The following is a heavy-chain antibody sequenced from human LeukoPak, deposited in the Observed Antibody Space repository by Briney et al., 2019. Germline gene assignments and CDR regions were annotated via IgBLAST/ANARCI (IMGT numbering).Heavy chain of an antibody. CDR3: ARLGSSGYQYYFDY. CDR2: IYHSGST. CDR1: GGSISSSNW. D-gene: IGHD3-22*01. Sequence: SGTLSLTCAVSGGSISSSNWWSWVRQPPGKGPEWIGEIYHSGSTNYNPSLKSRVTISVDKSKNQFSLKLSSVTAADTAVYYCARLGSSGYQYYFDYWGQGTLVTVSS. V-gene: IGHV4-4*02. J-gene: IGHJ4*02.